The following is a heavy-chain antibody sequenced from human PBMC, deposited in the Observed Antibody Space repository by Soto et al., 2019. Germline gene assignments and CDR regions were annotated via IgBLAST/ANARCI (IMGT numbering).Heavy chain of an antibody. CDR1: GFTFTRYS. V-gene: IGHV3-21*06. CDR2: IGSTTNYI. J-gene: IGHJ4*02. CDR3: ARESEDLTSNFDY. Sequence: GGSLRLSCAASGFTFTRYSMNWVRQAPGKGLEWVSSIGSTTNYIYYGDSMKGRFTISRDNAKNSLYLEMNSLRAEDTAVYYCARESEDLTSNFDYWGQGTLVTVSS.